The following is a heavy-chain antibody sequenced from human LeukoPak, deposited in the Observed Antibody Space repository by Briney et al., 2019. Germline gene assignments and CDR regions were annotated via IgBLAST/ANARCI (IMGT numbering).Heavy chain of an antibody. D-gene: IGHD2-2*01. V-gene: IGHV1-18*01. CDR3: ARALKTGYCSSTSCYYFDY. CDR1: GYTFTSYG. CDR2: ISAYNGNT. Sequence: SVKVSCKASGYTFTSYGISWVRQAPGQGLEWMGWISAYNGNTNYAQKLQGRVTMTTDTSTSTAYMELRSLRSDDTAVYYCARALKTGYCSSTSCYYFDYWGQGTLVTVSS. J-gene: IGHJ4*02.